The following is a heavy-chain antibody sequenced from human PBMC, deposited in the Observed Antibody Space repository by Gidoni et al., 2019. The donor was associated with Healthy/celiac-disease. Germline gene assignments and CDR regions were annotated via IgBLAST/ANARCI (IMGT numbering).Heavy chain of an antibody. CDR1: GYTFTSYY. J-gene: IGHJ4*02. CDR2: INPSGGST. D-gene: IGHD3-10*01. Sequence: QVQLVQSGAEVKKPGASVKVSCKASGYTFTSYYMHWVRQAPGQGLEWMGIINPSGGSTSYAQKFQGRVTMTRDTSTSTVYMELSSLRSEDTAVYYCARGPLPITIFGVYGSGSLIYWGQGTLVTVSS. CDR3: ARGPLPITIFGVYGSGSLIY. V-gene: IGHV1-46*03.